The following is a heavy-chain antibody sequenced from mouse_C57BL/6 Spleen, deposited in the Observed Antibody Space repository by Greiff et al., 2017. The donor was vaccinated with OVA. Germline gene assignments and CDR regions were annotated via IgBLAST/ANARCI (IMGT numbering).Heavy chain of an antibody. CDR2: IRNKANGYTT. J-gene: IGHJ4*01. V-gene: IGHV7-3*01. Sequence: EVKLVESGGGLVQPGGSLSLSCAASGFTFTDYYMSWVRQPPGKALAWLGFIRNKANGYTTEYSASVKGRFTISRDNSQSILYLQMHALRAEDSATYYCARSPPRDAMDYWGQGTSVTVSS. CDR1: GFTFTDYY. CDR3: ARSPPRDAMDY.